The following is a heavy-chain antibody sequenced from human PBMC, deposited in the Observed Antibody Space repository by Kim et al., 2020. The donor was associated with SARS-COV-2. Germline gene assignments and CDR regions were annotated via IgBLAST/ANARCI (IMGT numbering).Heavy chain of an antibody. Sequence: NPSLKSRVTISVDTSKNQFSLTLSSVTAAGTAVYYCARGGSLLWFGELLMWGQGTLVTVSS. V-gene: IGHV4-34*01. CDR3: ARGGSLLWFGELLM. J-gene: IGHJ4*02. D-gene: IGHD3-10*01.